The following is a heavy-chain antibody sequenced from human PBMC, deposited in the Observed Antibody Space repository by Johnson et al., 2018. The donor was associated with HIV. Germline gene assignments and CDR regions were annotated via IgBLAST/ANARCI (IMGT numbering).Heavy chain of an antibody. CDR3: AKAFWGGYYEDAFDI. D-gene: IGHD3-3*01. CDR2: ISWNSGSI. J-gene: IGHJ3*02. CDR1: GFTFDDYA. Sequence: VQLVESGGGLVQPGRSLRLSCAASGFTFDDYAMHWVRQAPGKGLEWVSGISWNSGSIGYADSVKGRFTISRDNAKNSLYLQMNSLRAEDTALYYCAKAFWGGYYEDAFDIWGQGTMVTVSS. V-gene: IGHV3-9*01.